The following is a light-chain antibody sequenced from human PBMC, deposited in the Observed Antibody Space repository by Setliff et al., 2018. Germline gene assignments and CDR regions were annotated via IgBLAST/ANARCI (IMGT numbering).Light chain of an antibody. V-gene: IGLV6-57*01. CDR2: EDN. Sequence: NFMLTQPHSVSESPGKTVTISCTRTSDSIATGSVQWYQQRPGSSPTTVIYEDNQRPSGVPDRFSDSIDSSSNSASLTISGLETEDEADYYCQSYDTSDQVIFGGGTKVTVL. CDR3: QSYDTSDQVI. J-gene: IGLJ2*01. CDR1: SDSIATGS.